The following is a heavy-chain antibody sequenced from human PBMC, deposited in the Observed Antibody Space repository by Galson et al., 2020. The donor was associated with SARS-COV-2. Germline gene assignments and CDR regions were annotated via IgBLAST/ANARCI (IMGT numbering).Heavy chain of an antibody. CDR1: GYTFTGYY. J-gene: IGHJ5*02. V-gene: IGHV1-2*02. D-gene: IGHD6-13*01. CDR3: ARDGSSSWYGWFEP. Sequence: ASVKVSCKASGYTFTGYYMHWVRQAPGQGLEWMGWINPNSGGTNYAQKFQGRVTMTRDTSISTAYMELSRLRSDDTAVYYCARDGSSSWYGWFEPWGQGTVVTVSS. CDR2: INPNSGGT.